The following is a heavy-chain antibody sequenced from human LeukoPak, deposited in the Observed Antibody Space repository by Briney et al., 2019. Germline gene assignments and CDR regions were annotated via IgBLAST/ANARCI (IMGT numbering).Heavy chain of an antibody. CDR2: IYYGGTN. Sequence: SETLSLTCTVSGGSISSWTYYWGWIRQPPGKGLEWIGTIYYGGTNYYNPSLKSRVTISVDTSKNQFSLHLNSVTAADTAVYYCAYGSNSAADHWGQGTLVTVSS. V-gene: IGHV4-39*01. D-gene: IGHD4-23*01. CDR1: GGSISSWTYY. CDR3: AYGSNSAADH. J-gene: IGHJ4*02.